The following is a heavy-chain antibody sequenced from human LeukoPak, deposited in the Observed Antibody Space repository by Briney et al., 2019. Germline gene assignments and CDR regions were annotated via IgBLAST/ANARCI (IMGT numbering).Heavy chain of an antibody. J-gene: IGHJ4*02. CDR2: ISSSGTTI. Sequence: KPGGSLRLSCAASGFTFSDYYMSWIRQAPGKGLEWVSYISSSGTTIYYADSLEGRFTISRDNAKNSLYLQMNSLRAEDTAVYYCARDGDYVWGSYRRFDYWGQGTLVTVSS. CDR3: ARDGDYVWGSYRRFDY. V-gene: IGHV3-11*04. D-gene: IGHD3-16*02. CDR1: GFTFSDYY.